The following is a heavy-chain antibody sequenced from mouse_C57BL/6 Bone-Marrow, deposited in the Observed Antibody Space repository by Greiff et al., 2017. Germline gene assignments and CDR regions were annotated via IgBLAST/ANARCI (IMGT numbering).Heavy chain of an antibody. CDR2: IYPGDGDT. V-gene: IGHV1-80*01. Sequence: VQRVESGAELVKPGASVKISCKASGYAFSSYWMNWVKQRPGKGLEWIGQIYPGDGDTNYNGKFKGKATLTADKSSSTAYMQLSSLTSEDSAVYFCARKGSLGYAMDYWGQGTSVTVSS. CDR3: ARKGSLGYAMDY. J-gene: IGHJ4*01. CDR1: GYAFSSYW. D-gene: IGHD3-3*01.